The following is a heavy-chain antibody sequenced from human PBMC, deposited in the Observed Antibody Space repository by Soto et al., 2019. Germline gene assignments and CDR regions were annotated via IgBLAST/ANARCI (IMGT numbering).Heavy chain of an antibody. D-gene: IGHD6-19*01. CDR1: GDIFINYS. CDR2: INAGNGNT. J-gene: IGHJ6*02. Sequence: ASVKVSCKASGDIFINYSVLWVRQAPGQRLEWMGWINAGNGNTKYSQKIQGRVTITRDTSASTASMELSSLTSEDTAVYYCALQWRAYGLDVWGQ. CDR3: ALQWRAYGLDV. V-gene: IGHV1-3*01.